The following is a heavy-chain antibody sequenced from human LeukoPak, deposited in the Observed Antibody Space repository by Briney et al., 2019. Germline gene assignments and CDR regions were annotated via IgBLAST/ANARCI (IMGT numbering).Heavy chain of an antibody. Sequence: ASVKVSCKASGYTFTNYGISWVRQAPGQGLEWMGWISAYNVNTNYARKLQGRVTMTTDTSTSTAYMELRSLRSDDTAVYYCARDPESSGWYGGCYFDYWGQGTLVTVSS. CDR3: ARDPESSGWYGGCYFDY. CDR1: GYTFTNYG. J-gene: IGHJ4*02. V-gene: IGHV1-18*04. CDR2: ISAYNVNT. D-gene: IGHD6-19*01.